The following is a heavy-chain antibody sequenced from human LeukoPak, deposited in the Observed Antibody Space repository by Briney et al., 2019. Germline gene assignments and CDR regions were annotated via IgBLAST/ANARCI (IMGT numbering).Heavy chain of an antibody. D-gene: IGHD6-13*01. CDR3: ARDWYHSPDF. CDR2: SHKDGSA. Sequence: GGSLRLSCAASGFTVSSNYMNWVRQAPGKGLEWLSVSHKDGSAAYADSVKGRFTISRDNAKNSLYLQMDSLRAEDTAVYYCARDWYHSPDFWGQGTLVTVSS. CDR1: GFTVSSNY. V-gene: IGHV3-53*01. J-gene: IGHJ4*02.